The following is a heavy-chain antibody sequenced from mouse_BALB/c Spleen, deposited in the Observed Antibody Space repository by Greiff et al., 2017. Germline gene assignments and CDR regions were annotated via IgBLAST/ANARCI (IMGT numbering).Heavy chain of an antibody. Sequence: EVHLVESGGDLVKPGGSLKLSCAASGFTFSSSGMPWVRQTPDKRLEWVATISSGGSYTYYQDSVKGRFTISSDNAKNTLYLQMSSLKSEDTARYVCARLRAISRYGYCDVWGAGTTVTVAT. CDR3: ARLRAISRYGYCDV. CDR2: ISSGGSYT. V-gene: IGHV5-6*01. J-gene: IGHJ1*01. D-gene: IGHD1-1*01. CDR1: GFTFSSSG.